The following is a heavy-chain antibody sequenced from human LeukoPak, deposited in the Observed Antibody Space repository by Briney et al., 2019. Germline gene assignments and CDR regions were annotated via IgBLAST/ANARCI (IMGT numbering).Heavy chain of an antibody. CDR1: GFTFSSYG. Sequence: GGSLRLSCAASGFTFSSYGMHWVRQAPGKGLEWVAVISYDGSNKYYADSVKGRFTISRDNSKNTLYLQMNSLRAEDTAVYYCAKNFLALLWFGGIFDYWGQGTLVTVSS. CDR2: ISYDGSNK. CDR3: AKNFLALLWFGGIFDY. J-gene: IGHJ4*02. D-gene: IGHD3-10*01. V-gene: IGHV3-30*18.